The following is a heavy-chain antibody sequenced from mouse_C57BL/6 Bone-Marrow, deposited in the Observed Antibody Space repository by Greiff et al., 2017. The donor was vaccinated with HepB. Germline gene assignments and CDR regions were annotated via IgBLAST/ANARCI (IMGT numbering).Heavy chain of an antibody. Sequence: VQLQESGPGLVAPSQRLSITCTVSGFSLTSYGVDWVRQSPGKGLEWLGVIWGVGSTNYNSALKSRLSISKDNSKSHVFLKMNSLQTDDTAMYYCARTWEGYAMDYWGQGTSVTVSS. CDR2: IWGVGST. D-gene: IGHD4-1*01. J-gene: IGHJ4*01. V-gene: IGHV2-6*01. CDR1: GFSLTSYG. CDR3: ARTWEGYAMDY.